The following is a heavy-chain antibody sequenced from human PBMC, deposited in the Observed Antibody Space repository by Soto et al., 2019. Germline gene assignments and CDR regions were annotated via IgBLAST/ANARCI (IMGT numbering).Heavy chain of an antibody. CDR2: IFCTGRV. D-gene: IGHD2-8*02. CDR3: ARISYWVKDY. V-gene: IGHV4-59*01. Sequence: SETRSLTCTVSGASMINYYGSWIRQPPGKGLEYIGYIFCTGRVDYNASLESRVTMSVXXXNXXXXLKLTSXXTAXTAIYYCARISYWVKDYWGQGALVTVSS. J-gene: IGHJ4*02. CDR1: GASMINYY.